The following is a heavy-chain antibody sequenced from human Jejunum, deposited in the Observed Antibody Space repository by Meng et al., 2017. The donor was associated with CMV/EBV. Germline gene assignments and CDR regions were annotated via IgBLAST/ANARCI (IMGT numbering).Heavy chain of an antibody. CDR3: ARGGTVILGY. D-gene: IGHD4-17*01. J-gene: IGHJ4*02. CDR2: THYRSRWYH. CDR1: GDSVSSHSAA. V-gene: IGHV6-1*01. Sequence: AISGDSVSSHSAAWNWIRKSPSRGLEWLGRTHYRSRWYHEYAPSMRGRISIDPDTSKNQFSLQLNSVTPEDTAVYYCARGGTVILGYWGQGTLVTVSS.